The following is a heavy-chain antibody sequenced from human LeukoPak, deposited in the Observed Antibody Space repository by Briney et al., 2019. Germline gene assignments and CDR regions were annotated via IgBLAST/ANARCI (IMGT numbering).Heavy chain of an antibody. J-gene: IGHJ3*02. CDR1: GFTFRDYY. CDR2: ISSSGSTI. Sequence: GGSLRLSCAASGFTFRDYYMSWIRQAPGKGLEWVSYISSSGSTIYYADSVKGRFTISRDNAKNSLYLQMNSLRAEDTAVYYCARVPPPVYYYDSSGYYQDAFDIWGQGTMVTVSS. V-gene: IGHV3-11*01. D-gene: IGHD3-22*01. CDR3: ARVPPPVYYYDSSGYYQDAFDI.